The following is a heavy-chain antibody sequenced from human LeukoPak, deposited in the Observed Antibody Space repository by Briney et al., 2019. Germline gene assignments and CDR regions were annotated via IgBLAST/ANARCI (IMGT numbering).Heavy chain of an antibody. Sequence: GGSLRLSCAASGFTVSTSYMYWVRQAPGKGLEWVSVIYSGGTTYYAESVKGRFTISRHSSKNMLYLQMSNLRPEDTAIYYCTSDQAQLRDAFDIWGQGTEVTVSS. CDR1: GFTVSTSY. V-gene: IGHV3-53*04. CDR2: IYSGGTT. CDR3: TSDQAQLRDAFDI. D-gene: IGHD1-26*01. J-gene: IGHJ3*02.